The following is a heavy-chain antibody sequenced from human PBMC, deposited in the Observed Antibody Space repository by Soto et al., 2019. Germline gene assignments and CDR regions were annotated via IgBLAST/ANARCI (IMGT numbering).Heavy chain of an antibody. CDR2: IIPIFGTA. D-gene: IGHD5-12*01. V-gene: IGHV1-69*01. CDR3: ARDYGRDGYNYSYFDY. Sequence: QVQLVQSGAEVKKPGSSVKVSCKASGGTFSSYAISWVRQAPGQGLEWMGGIIPIFGTANYAQKFQGRVTITADESTSTGYMELSSLRSEDTGVYYCARDYGRDGYNYSYFDYWGQGTLVTVSS. J-gene: IGHJ4*02. CDR1: GGTFSSYA.